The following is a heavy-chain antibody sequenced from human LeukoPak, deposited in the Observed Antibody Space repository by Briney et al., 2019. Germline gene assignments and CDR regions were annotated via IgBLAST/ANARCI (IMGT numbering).Heavy chain of an antibody. J-gene: IGHJ5*02. CDR3: VRSGFCSGETCSYKWSPGWLDP. D-gene: IGHD3-3*01. CDR1: GYTFTSYE. Sequence: GASVKVSCKASGYTFTSYEINWIRQASGQGLEWMGWMNPNSGDTKFAQNFQGRVSMSRDTSTTTAYMDLTNLRGEDTATYYCVRSGFCSGETCSYKWSPGWLDPWGQGTLVSVSS. V-gene: IGHV1-8*01. CDR2: MNPNSGDT.